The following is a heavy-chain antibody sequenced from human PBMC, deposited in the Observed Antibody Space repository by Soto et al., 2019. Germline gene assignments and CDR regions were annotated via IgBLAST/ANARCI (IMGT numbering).Heavy chain of an antibody. CDR1: GGSISSYY. CDR3: AGTRGYCSGGSCPTVVDY. J-gene: IGHJ4*02. D-gene: IGHD2-15*01. CDR2: IYDSGST. V-gene: IGHV4-59*01. Sequence: SETLSLTCTVSGGSISSYYWSWIRQPPGKELEWIGYIYDSGSTNYNPSLKSRVTISVDTSKNQFSLKLSSVTAADTAVYYCAGTRGYCSGGSCPTVVDYWGQGTLVTVSS.